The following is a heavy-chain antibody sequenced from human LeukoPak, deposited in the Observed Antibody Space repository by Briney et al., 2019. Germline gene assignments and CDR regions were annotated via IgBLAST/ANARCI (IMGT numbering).Heavy chain of an antibody. CDR2: IIPIFGTA. CDR3: ASSPRGWLQP. D-gene: IGHD5-24*01. V-gene: IGHV1-69*05. Sequence: SVKVSCKASGGTFSSYAISWVRQAPGQGLEWMGGIIPIFGTANDAPTSQGRVTIPTDEYTSTAYTEPRSLRSEDTAVYYCASSPRGWLQPWGQGTLVTVSP. J-gene: IGHJ5*02. CDR1: GGTFSSYA.